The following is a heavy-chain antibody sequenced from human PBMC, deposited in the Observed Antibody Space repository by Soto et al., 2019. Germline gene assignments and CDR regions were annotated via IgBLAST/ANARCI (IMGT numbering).Heavy chain of an antibody. D-gene: IGHD6-25*01. J-gene: IGHJ5*02. CDR2: INPSGGTT. V-gene: IGHV1-46*03. CDR1: GYTFTSYD. CDR3: ARDGSGPNWFDP. Sequence: ASVKVCCKASGYTFTSYDIHWVRQAPGQGLEWMGIINPSGGTTSYAQKFQGRVTMTRDTSTSTVYMELSSLKSEDTSVYYCARDGSGPNWFDPWGQGTLVTVSS.